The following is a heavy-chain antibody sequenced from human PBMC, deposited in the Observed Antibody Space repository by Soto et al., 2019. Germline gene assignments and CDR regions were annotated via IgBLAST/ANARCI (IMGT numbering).Heavy chain of an antibody. J-gene: IGHJ4*02. V-gene: IGHV3-30*04. D-gene: IGHD3-16*02. Sequence: GGSPRLSCAASGFDFSSYAVHWVRQAPGKGLEWVALISDDGSNKYYVDSVKGRFTISRDNSKNTLYLQMNSLRAEDTAMYYCAKALGELSPESYDHWGQGTLVTVSS. CDR2: ISDDGSNK. CDR3: AKALGELSPESYDH. CDR1: GFDFSSYA.